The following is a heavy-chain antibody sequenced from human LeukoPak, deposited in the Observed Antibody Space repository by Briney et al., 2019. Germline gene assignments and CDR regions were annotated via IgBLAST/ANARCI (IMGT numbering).Heavy chain of an antibody. CDR3: ARYYYDSSGYDY. CDR1: GGTSSSYA. CDR2: IIPIFGTA. Sequence: GASVKVSCKASGGTSSSYAISWVRQAPGQGLEWMGGIIPIFGTANYAQKFQGRVTITADESTSTAYMELSSLRSEDTAVYYCARYYYDSSGYDYWGQGTLVTVSS. J-gene: IGHJ4*02. V-gene: IGHV1-69*13. D-gene: IGHD3-22*01.